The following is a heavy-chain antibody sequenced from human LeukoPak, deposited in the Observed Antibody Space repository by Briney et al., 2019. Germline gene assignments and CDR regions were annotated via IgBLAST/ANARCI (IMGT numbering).Heavy chain of an antibody. V-gene: IGHV3-30-3*01. CDR3: ASGHHSRWFGEIPLDY. CDR1: GFTFSSYA. CDR2: ISYDGSNK. Sequence: PGRSLRLSCAASGFTFSSYAMHWVRQAPGKGLEWVAVISYDGSNKYYADSVKGRFTISRDNSKNSLYLQMNSLRAEDTAVYYCASGHHSRWFGEIPLDYWGQGTLVTVSS. D-gene: IGHD3-10*01. J-gene: IGHJ4*02.